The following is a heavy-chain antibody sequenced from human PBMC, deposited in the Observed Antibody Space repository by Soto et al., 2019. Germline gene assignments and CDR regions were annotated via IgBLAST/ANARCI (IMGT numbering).Heavy chain of an antibody. Sequence: ASVKVSCKSAAGTFSSYAISWVRQAAGERLEWMGGIIPIFGTANYAQKFEGRVTITADESTNTAYMELSSLRSEDTAVYYCAREFYDSSGYHWFDPWGQGTLVTVSS. V-gene: IGHV1-69*13. CDR2: IIPIFGTA. J-gene: IGHJ5*02. CDR1: AGTFSSYA. D-gene: IGHD3-22*01. CDR3: AREFYDSSGYHWFDP.